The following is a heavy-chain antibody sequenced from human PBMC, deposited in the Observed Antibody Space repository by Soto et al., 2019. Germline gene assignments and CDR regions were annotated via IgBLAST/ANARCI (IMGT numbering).Heavy chain of an antibody. Sequence: AGGSLRLSCAASGFTFSSYAMHWVRQAPGKGLEWVAVISYDGSNKYYADSVKGRFTISRDNSKNTLYLQMNSLRAEDTAVYYCAKSPGGYYSFDIWGQGTMVTVSS. D-gene: IGHD3-3*01. CDR3: AKSPGGYYSFDI. J-gene: IGHJ3*02. CDR1: GFTFSSYA. CDR2: ISYDGSNK. V-gene: IGHV3-30-3*02.